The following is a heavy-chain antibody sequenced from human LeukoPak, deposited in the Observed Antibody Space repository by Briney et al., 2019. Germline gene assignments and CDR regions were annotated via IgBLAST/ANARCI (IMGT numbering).Heavy chain of an antibody. Sequence: SETLSLTCTVSGGSISSGGYYWSWIRQHPGKGLEWIGYIYYSGSTYYNPSLKSRVTISVDTSKSQFSLKLSSVTAADTAVYYCARGLGGGSGYLDYWGQGTLVTVSS. J-gene: IGHJ4*02. D-gene: IGHD2-15*01. V-gene: IGHV4-31*03. CDR2: IYYSGST. CDR1: GGSISSGGYY. CDR3: ARGLGGGSGYLDY.